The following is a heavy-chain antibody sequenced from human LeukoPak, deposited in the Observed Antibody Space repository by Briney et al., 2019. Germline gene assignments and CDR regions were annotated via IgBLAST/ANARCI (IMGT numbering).Heavy chain of an antibody. J-gene: IGHJ6*02. Sequence: GGSLRLSCAASGFTFSSSTMSWVRQVPGKGLEWVSAISGNGGSTYYADSVKGRFIISRDNSKNTLYLQMNGLRAEDTAIYYCARVLGTMTTYRRGYGMDVWGQGTTVTVSS. V-gene: IGHV3-23*01. CDR1: GFTFSSST. CDR2: ISGNGGST. CDR3: ARVLGTMTTYRRGYGMDV. D-gene: IGHD4-11*01.